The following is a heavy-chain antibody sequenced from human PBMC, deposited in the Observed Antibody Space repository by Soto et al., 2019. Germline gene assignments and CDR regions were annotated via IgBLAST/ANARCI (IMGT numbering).Heavy chain of an antibody. CDR2: IRSDGSEL. Sequence: EVQLVESGGGLVKPGGSLRLSCAASGFTFSSYTMAWVRQAPGTGLEWVSSIRSDGSELHYAASVKGRFTISRDNAHDSLYLQRNSLRAEDTAMYYCARDPEANRGWDFDFWGQGIVVTVSS. CDR1: GFTFSSYT. V-gene: IGHV3-21*01. CDR3: ARDPEANRGWDFDF. D-gene: IGHD7-27*01. J-gene: IGHJ4*02.